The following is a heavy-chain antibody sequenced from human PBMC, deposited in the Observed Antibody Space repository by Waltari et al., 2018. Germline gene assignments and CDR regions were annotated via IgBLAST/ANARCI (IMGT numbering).Heavy chain of an antibody. J-gene: IGHJ4*02. D-gene: IGHD6-13*01. CDR1: GGSISSSSYY. Sequence: QLQLQESGPGLVKPSETLSLTCTVSGGSISSSSYYWGRLRHPPGKGLEWIGSIYYRGSTYYNPSLKSRVTISVDTSKNQFSLKLSSVTAADTAVYYCASLRKETASGTVYSSSWTDYWGQGTLVTVSS. CDR3: ASLRKETASGTVYSSSWTDY. V-gene: IGHV4-39*07. CDR2: IYYRGST.